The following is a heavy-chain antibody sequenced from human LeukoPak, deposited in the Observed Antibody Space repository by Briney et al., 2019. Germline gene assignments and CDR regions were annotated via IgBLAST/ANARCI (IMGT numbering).Heavy chain of an antibody. D-gene: IGHD2-2*01. CDR3: AKDREGHCTSTSCYRTNCFDY. Sequence: PGGSLRLSCAASASGFMFRSYGMHWVRQAPGKGLEWVAFIWYDESSKYYADSVKGRFTISRDNSKNTLYLQMNSLRAEDTAVYYCAKDREGHCTSTSCYRTNCFDYWGQGTLVTVSS. CDR1: GFMFRSYG. V-gene: IGHV3-30*02. CDR2: IWYDESSK. J-gene: IGHJ4*02.